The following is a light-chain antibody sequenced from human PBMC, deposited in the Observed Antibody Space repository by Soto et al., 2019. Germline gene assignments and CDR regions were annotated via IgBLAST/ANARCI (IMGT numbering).Light chain of an antibody. CDR1: QSDSSN. CDR2: GAY. V-gene: IGKV3-20*01. J-gene: IGKJ1*01. Sequence: EIVMPQSPATLSVSPGERATLYCMASQSDSSNLAWYQQKPGQDPRLLIDGAYTRATGIPDRLSGSEYGTDFTLTISRLEPEDFAVYYCQQYGDSRWTFGQGTKG. CDR3: QQYGDSRWT.